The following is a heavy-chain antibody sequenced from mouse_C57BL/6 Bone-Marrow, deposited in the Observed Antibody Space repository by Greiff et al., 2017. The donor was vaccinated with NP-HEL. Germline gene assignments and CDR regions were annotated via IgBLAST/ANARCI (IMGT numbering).Heavy chain of an antibody. CDR2: IYPRSGNT. J-gene: IGHJ3*01. CDR3: ARGDYYYGTGFAY. CDR1: GYTFTSYG. Sequence: VKLMESGAELARPGASVKLSCKASGYTFTSYGISWVKQRTGQGLEWIGEIYPRSGNTYYNEKFKGKATLTADKSSSTAYMEIRSLTSEDSAVYFCARGDYYYGTGFAYWGQGTLVTVSA. V-gene: IGHV1-81*01. D-gene: IGHD1-1*01.